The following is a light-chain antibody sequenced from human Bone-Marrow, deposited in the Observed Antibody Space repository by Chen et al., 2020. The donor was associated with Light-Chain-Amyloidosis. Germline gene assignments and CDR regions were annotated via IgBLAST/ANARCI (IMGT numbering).Light chain of an antibody. CDR1: AVPQKI. V-gene: IGLV3-10*01. CDR3: YSADITGEQRV. J-gene: IGLJ2*01. CDR2: DDT. Sequence: SYELPQPPSASVSPGQTSKITCSGDAVPQKIVYWYQQRSGQAPVLVIYDDTKRPSGIPERFAGASLGRVANLTINRAQVEDEGDYYCYSADITGEQRVCGGRTKLSVL.